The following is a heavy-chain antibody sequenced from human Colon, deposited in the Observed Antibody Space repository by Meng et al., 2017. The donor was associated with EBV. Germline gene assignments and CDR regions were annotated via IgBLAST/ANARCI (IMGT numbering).Heavy chain of an antibody. CDR2: IYYTGST. CDR1: GGSINSGHYY. CDR3: ARNYYFDY. J-gene: IGHJ4*02. Sequence: QGRRQLSGPGLVKPSQTLSLTCTVPGGSINSGHYYWSWLRQPPGKGLEWIGYIYYTGSTYYNPSLKSRVTISMDTSKNQFSLRLSSVTAADTAVYYCARNYYFDYWGQGTLVTVSS. V-gene: IGHV4-30-4*01.